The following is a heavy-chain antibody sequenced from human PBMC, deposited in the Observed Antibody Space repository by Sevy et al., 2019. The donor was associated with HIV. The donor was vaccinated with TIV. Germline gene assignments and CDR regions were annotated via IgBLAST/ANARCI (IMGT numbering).Heavy chain of an antibody. Sequence: ASVKVSCKASGGTFSSYAISWVRQAPGQGLEWMGGIIPIFGTANYAQKFQGRVTITADKSTSTAYMELSSLRSEDTAVYYCAADIGRVAKAIKGLFDIWGQGTMVTVS. V-gene: IGHV1-69*06. CDR2: IIPIFGTA. CDR3: AADIGRVAKAIKGLFDI. J-gene: IGHJ3*02. D-gene: IGHD5-12*01. CDR1: GGTFSSYA.